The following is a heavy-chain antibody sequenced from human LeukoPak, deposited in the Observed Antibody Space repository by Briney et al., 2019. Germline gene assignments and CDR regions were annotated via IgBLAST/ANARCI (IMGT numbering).Heavy chain of an antibody. CDR3: ADYDSSGYYVDN. V-gene: IGHV4-39*01. J-gene: IGHJ4*02. CDR2: IYYSGST. D-gene: IGHD3-22*01. Sequence: PSETLSLTCSVSGGSISSSNYYWGWIRQPPGKGREWIGTIYYSGSTYYNPSLKSRVIISVDTSKNQFSLKLSSVTAADTAVYYCADYDSSGYYVDNWGQGTLVTVSS. CDR1: GGSISSSNYY.